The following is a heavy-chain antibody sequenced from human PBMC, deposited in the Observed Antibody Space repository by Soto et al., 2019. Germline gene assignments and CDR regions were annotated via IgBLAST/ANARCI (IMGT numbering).Heavy chain of an antibody. V-gene: IGHV4-31*03. D-gene: IGHD2-21*01. J-gene: IGHJ6*02. CDR3: ARDRVNYYYGMDV. Sequence: SETLSLTCTVSGGSISSGGYYWSWIRQHPGKGLEWIGYIYYSGSTYYNPSLKSRVTISVDTSKNQFSLKLSSVTAADTAVYYCARDRVNYYYGMDVWRQRTTVTVSS. CDR1: GGSISSGGYY. CDR2: IYYSGST.